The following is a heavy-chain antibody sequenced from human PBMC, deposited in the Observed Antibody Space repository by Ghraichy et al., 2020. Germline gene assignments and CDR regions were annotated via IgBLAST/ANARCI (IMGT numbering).Heavy chain of an antibody. CDR3: AREGDFWSGDSPGWFDP. D-gene: IGHD3-3*01. Sequence: ASVKVSCKASGYTFTSYYMHWVRQAPGQGLEWMGIINPSGGSTSYAQKFQGRVTMTRDTSTSTVYMELSSLRSEDTAVYYCAREGDFWSGDSPGWFDPWGQGTLVTVSS. CDR2: INPSGGST. J-gene: IGHJ5*02. V-gene: IGHV1-46*03. CDR1: GYTFTSYY.